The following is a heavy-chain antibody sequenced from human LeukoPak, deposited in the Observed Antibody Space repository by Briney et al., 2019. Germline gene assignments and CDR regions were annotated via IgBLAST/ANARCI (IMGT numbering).Heavy chain of an antibody. D-gene: IGHD4-17*01. Sequence: PGGSLRLSCAASGFTFSSYEMNWVRQAPGKGLEWVSYISSSGSTINYADSVKGRFTISRDNAKNSLYLQMNSLRAEDTAVYYCNSLAEFAVNWGQGTLVTVSS. CDR3: NSLAEFAVN. CDR2: ISSSGSTI. CDR1: GFTFSSYE. V-gene: IGHV3-48*03. J-gene: IGHJ4*02.